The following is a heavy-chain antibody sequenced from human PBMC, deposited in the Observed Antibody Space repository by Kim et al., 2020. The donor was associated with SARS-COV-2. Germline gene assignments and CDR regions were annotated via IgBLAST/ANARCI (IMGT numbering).Heavy chain of an antibody. CDR1: GFTFSSYW. Sequence: GGSLRLSCAASGFTFSSYWMSWVRQAPGKGLEWVANIKQDGSEKYYVDSVKGRFTISRDNAKNSLYLQMNSLRAEDTAVYYCARAAPYYDILTGYVCCAFDIWGQGTMVTVSS. CDR3: ARAAPYYDILTGYVCCAFDI. CDR2: IKQDGSEK. V-gene: IGHV3-7*03. J-gene: IGHJ3*02. D-gene: IGHD3-9*01.